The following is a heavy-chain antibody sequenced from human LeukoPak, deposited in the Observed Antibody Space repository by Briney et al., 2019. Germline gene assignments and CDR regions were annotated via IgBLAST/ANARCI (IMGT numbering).Heavy chain of an antibody. Sequence: PGGSLRLSCAASGFTFSNAWMSWVRQAPGKGLEWVSAISGSGGSTYYADSVKGRFTISRDNSKNTLYLQMNSLRAEDTAVYYCAKGFVSTDDYWGQGTLVTVSS. D-gene: IGHD3-3*01. V-gene: IGHV3-23*01. CDR2: ISGSGGST. CDR1: GFTFSNAW. CDR3: AKGFVSTDDY. J-gene: IGHJ4*02.